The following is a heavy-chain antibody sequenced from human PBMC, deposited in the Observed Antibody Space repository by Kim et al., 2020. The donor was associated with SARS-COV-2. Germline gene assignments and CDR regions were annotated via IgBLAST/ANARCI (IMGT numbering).Heavy chain of an antibody. CDR3: ARDYYDSRGYWVHNWFDP. V-gene: IGHV4-61*02. D-gene: IGHD3-22*01. J-gene: IGHJ5*02. CDR1: GGSISSGSYY. Sequence: TLSLTCTVSGGSISSGSYYWSWIRQPAGKGLEWIGRIYTSGSTNYNPSLKSRVTISVDTSKNQFSLKLSSVTAADTAVYSCARDYYDSRGYWVHNWFDPWGQGTLVTVSS. CDR2: IYTSGST.